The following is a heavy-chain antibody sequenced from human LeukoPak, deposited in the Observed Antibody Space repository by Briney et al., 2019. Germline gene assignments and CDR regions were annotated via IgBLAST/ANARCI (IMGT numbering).Heavy chain of an antibody. Sequence: SGPSLVKPTQPLTLTCTFSGFSLSTSGMCVSWIRQPPGKALEWLSRIDWDGDKYYSPSLKTRLTISKDTSKNQVVLTMTNMDPVDTATYYCARTYYTNLYSWFDPWGQGTLVTVSS. CDR3: ARTYYTNLYSWFDP. CDR1: GFSLSTSGMC. J-gene: IGHJ5*02. D-gene: IGHD4-11*01. V-gene: IGHV2-70*11. CDR2: IDWDGDK.